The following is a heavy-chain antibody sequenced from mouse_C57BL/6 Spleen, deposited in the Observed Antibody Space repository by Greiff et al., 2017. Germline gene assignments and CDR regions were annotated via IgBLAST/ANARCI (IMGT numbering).Heavy chain of an antibody. D-gene: IGHD1-1*02. CDR1: GYTFTSYW. J-gene: IGHJ2*01. CDR3: ERRVGGDFDY. CDR2: IHPNSGST. V-gene: IGHV1-64*01. Sequence: QVQLQQPGAELVKPGASVKLSCKASGYTFTSYWMHWVKQRPGQGLEWIGMIHPNSGSTNYNEKFKSKATLTVDKSSSTAYMQLSSLTSEDSAVYYCERRVGGDFDYWGQGTTLTVSS.